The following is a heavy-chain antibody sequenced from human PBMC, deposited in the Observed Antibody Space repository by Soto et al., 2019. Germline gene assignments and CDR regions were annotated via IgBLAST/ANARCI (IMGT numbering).Heavy chain of an antibody. J-gene: IGHJ6*02. CDR1: GYTFTSYG. CDR3: ARDRIPTGMDV. V-gene: IGHV1-18*01. CDR2: ISAYNGST. Sequence: ASVKVSCKASGYTFTSYGISWVRQAPGQGLEWMGWISAYNGSTYYADSVKGRFTISRDNSKNTLYLQMNSLRAEDTAVYYCARDRIPTGMDVWGQGTTVTVSS.